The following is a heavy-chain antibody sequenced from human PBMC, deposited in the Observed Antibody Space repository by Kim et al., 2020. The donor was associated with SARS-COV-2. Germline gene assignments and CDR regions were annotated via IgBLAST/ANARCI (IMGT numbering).Heavy chain of an antibody. CDR2: IWYDGSNK. D-gene: IGHD3-22*01. V-gene: IGHV3-33*01. CDR3: ATDVRIDDSSDY. Sequence: GSLRLSCAASGFTFSSYGMHWVRQAPGKGLEWVAVIWYDGSNKYYADSVKGRFTISRDNSKNTLYLQMNSLRAEDTAVYYCATDVRIDDSSDYWGQGTLVTVSS. J-gene: IGHJ4*02. CDR1: GFTFSSYG.